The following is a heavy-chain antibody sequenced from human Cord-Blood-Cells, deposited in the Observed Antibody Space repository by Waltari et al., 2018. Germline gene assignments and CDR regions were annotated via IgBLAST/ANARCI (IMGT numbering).Heavy chain of an antibody. V-gene: IGHV4-34*01. CDR2: INHSGST. CDR1: GGSFSGYY. D-gene: IGHD2-2*02. Sequence: QVQLQQWGAGLLKPSETLSLTCAVYGGSFSGYYWSWIRQPPGKGLEWIGEINHSGSTNYNPSLKSRVTISVDTSKNQFSLKLSSVTAADTAVYYRARDMGVVVPAAIDAFDIWGQGTMVTVSS. J-gene: IGHJ3*02. CDR3: ARDMGVVVPAAIDAFDI.